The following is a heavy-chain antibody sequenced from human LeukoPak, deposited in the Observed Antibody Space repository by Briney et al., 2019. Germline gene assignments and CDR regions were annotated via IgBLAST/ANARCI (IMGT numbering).Heavy chain of an antibody. CDR1: GVSISSGGYS. CDR3: ARDRITAAASAFDY. D-gene: IGHD6-13*01. Sequence: SETLSLTCAVSGVSISSGGYSWSWIRQPPGKGLEWIGYIYHSGSTYYNPSLKSRVTISVDRSKNQFSLKLSSVTAADTAVYYCARDRITAAASAFDYWGQGTLVTVSS. CDR2: IYHSGST. J-gene: IGHJ4*02. V-gene: IGHV4-30-2*01.